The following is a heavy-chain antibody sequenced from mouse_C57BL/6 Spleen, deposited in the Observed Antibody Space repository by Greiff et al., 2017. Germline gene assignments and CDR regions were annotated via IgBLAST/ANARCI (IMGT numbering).Heavy chain of an antibody. V-gene: IGHV2-2*01. CDR1: GFSLTSYG. J-gene: IGHJ1*03. D-gene: IGHD1-1*01. CDR2: IWSGGST. CDR3: ARNGIYYYGSSPYWYFDV. Sequence: VQRVESGPGLVQPSQSLSITCTVSGFSLTSYGVHWVRQSPGKGLEWLGVIWSGGSTDYNAAFISRLSISKDNSKSQVFFKMNSLQADDTAIYYCARNGIYYYGSSPYWYFDVWGTGTTVTVSS.